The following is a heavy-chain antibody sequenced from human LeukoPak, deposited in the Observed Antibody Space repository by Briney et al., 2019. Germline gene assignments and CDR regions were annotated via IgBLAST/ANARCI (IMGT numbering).Heavy chain of an antibody. CDR1: GFTFSDYA. CDR3: ARHARYFAWFDP. J-gene: IGHJ5*02. D-gene: IGHD3-9*01. V-gene: IGHV3-30*03. Sequence: PGGSLRLSCAASGFTFSDYAMHWVRQAPGKGLEWVGVISFDESKNYYAESVKGRFTISRDNSKNTLYLHMSSLRAEDTAVYYCARHARYFAWFDPWGQGTLVTVSS. CDR2: ISFDESKN.